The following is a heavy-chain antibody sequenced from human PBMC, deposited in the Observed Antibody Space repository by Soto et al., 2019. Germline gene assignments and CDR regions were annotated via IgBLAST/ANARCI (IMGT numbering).Heavy chain of an antibody. CDR1: GDSVSSNSAA. D-gene: IGHD2-15*01. J-gene: IGHJ5*02. V-gene: IGHV6-1*01. CDR2: IYYRSKWYN. CDR3: ARAYCSGGSCRAWSNWFDP. Sequence: PSQTLSLTCAISGDSVSSNSAAWNWIRQSPSRGLEWLGRIYYRSKWYNDYVVSVKSRITINPDTSKNQFSLQLNFVTPEDTAVYYCARAYCSGGSCRAWSNWFDPWGQGTLVTVSS.